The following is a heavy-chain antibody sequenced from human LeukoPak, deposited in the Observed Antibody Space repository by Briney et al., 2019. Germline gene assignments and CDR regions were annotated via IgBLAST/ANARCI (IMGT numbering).Heavy chain of an antibody. CDR1: GGSIISYY. Sequence: SETLSLTCTVSGGSIISYYWRWIRQPPGKGLEWIGYIYYSGSTNYNPSLKSRVTILVDTSNNQFSLRLTSVTAADTAVYYCARESQVGRAAAAFDYWGQGALVTVSS. V-gene: IGHV4-59*12. D-gene: IGHD6-13*01. J-gene: IGHJ4*02. CDR3: ARESQVGRAAAAFDY. CDR2: IYYSGST.